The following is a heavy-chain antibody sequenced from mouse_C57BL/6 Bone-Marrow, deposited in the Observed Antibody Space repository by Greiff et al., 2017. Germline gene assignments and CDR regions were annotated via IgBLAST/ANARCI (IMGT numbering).Heavy chain of an antibody. CDR1: GFTFSSYG. Sequence: HLVESGGDLVKPGGSLKLSCAASGFTFSSYGLSWVRQTPEKRLEWVATIIIGGSYTYYPDSVKGRFTISRDNAKTTLYLQMSSLKSEETARYYCARVGGYWFAYWGQGTLVTVSA. J-gene: IGHJ3*01. D-gene: IGHD1-1*02. CDR2: IIIGGSYT. CDR3: ARVGGYWFAY. V-gene: IGHV5-6*01.